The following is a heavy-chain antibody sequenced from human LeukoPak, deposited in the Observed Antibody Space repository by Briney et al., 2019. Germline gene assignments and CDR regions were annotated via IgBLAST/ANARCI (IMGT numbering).Heavy chain of an antibody. CDR1: GFTFSSYA. D-gene: IGHD3-10*01. CDR3: AKAHGYYGPSYFDY. V-gene: IGHV3-23*01. Sequence: GGSLRLSCAASGFTFSSYAMSWVRQAPGKGLEWVSAISGSGGSTYYVDSVKGRFTISRDNSKNTLYLQMNSLRAEDAAVYYCAKAHGYYGPSYFDYWGQGTLVTVSS. CDR2: ISGSGGST. J-gene: IGHJ4*02.